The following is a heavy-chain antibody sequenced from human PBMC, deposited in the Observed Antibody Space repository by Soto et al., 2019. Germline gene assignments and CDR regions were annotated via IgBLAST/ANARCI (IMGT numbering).Heavy chain of an antibody. CDR2: IGSSGSTI. J-gene: IGHJ4*02. D-gene: IGHD6-19*01. V-gene: IGHV3-48*03. CDR3: ARSSSSGWSYCFDY. CDR1: GFTFSTYE. Sequence: LSLSCAASGFTFSTYEMNWVRQAPGKGLEWVSYIGSSGSTIYYADSVKGRFTISRDNAKNSLYLQMNSLRAEDTAVYYCARSSSSGWSYCFDYWGQGTLVTVSS.